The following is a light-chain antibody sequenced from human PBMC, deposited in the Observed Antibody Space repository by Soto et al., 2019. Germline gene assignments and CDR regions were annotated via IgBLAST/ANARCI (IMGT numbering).Light chain of an antibody. V-gene: IGKV3-20*01. J-gene: IGKJ1*01. Sequence: EVVLTQSPDTLSLSPGERATLSCRASQSVISTYLAWYQQKPGQTPRLLIYGASNRATGIPDRFSGSGSGTGFTLTISRLEPEDFGVYYCQQHNNSPWLFGQGTKVEVK. CDR2: GAS. CDR3: QQHNNSPWL. CDR1: QSVISTY.